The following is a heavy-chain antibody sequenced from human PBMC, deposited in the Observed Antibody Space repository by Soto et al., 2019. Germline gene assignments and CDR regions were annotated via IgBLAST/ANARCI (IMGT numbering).Heavy chain of an antibody. CDR2: INPAGGDT. Sequence: QVQLVQYGAEVKKHGASVKVFCKASGYNFTSYYMHWVRQAPGPGLEWMGIINPAGGDTTYAQKFRGRFTKTRNTSTKTFYIDLSSLTDADTAVYYCARMEGYLNGIYQDSNGMDIVGQETAVTVS. CDR3: ARMEGYLNGIYQDSNGMDI. CDR1: GYNFTSYY. V-gene: IGHV1-46*01. J-gene: IGHJ6*02. D-gene: IGHD2-2*01.